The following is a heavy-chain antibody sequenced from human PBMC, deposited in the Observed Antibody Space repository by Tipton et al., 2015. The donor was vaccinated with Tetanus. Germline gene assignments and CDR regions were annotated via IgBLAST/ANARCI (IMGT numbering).Heavy chain of an antibody. J-gene: IGHJ4*02. CDR2: ISHSGTT. CDR1: GGSISSDAHY. Sequence: TLSLTCTVSGGSISSDAHYWSWIRQAPGKGLEWLGYISHSGTTNYNPSLMSRVTLSLDTARCQFSLKLSSVTAADTAVYFCARGGTMVHGVILQDHFYYWGQGTLVTVSS. D-gene: IGHD3-10*01. V-gene: IGHV4-30-4*01. CDR3: ARGGTMVHGVILQDHFYY.